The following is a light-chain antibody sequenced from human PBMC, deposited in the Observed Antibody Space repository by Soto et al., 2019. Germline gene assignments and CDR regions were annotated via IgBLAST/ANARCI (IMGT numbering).Light chain of an antibody. CDR1: SSNIGSNY. V-gene: IGLV1-47*01. CDR3: ATWDDSLSGWV. J-gene: IGLJ3*02. CDR2: RNN. Sequence: QSVLTQPPSASRTPGQRVTISCSGSSSNIGSNYVYWYQQLPGTAPKLLIYRNNQRPSGVPDRFSGSKSGTSASLAISGLRSEDEGDYYCATWDDSLSGWVFGGGTKLTVL.